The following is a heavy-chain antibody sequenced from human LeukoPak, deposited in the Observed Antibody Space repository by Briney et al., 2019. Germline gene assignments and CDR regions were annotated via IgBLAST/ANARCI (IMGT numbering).Heavy chain of an antibody. J-gene: IGHJ4*02. V-gene: IGHV1-69*06. CDR3: AREDGELVPSFDY. D-gene: IGHD3-10*01. Sequence: ASVKVSCKASGGTFSSYAISWVRQAPGQGLEWMGGIIPIFGTANYAQKFQGRVTITADKSTSTAYMELSSLRSEDTAVYYCAREDGELVPSFDYWGQGTLVTVSS. CDR2: IIPIFGTA. CDR1: GGTFSSYA.